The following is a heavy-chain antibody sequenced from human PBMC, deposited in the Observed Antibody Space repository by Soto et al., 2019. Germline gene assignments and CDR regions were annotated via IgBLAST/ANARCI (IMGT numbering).Heavy chain of an antibody. D-gene: IGHD2-15*01. CDR1: GYSFTSYW. V-gene: IGHV5-51*01. J-gene: IGHJ5*02. CDR2: IYPGDSDT. CDR3: ARRLGYCSGGSCAEGWFDP. Sequence: PGESLKISCKGSGYSFTSYWIGWVRQMPGKGLGWMGIIYPGDSDTRYSPSFQGQVTISADKSISTAYLQWSSLKASDTAMYYCARRLGYCSGGSCAEGWFDPWGQGTLVTVSS.